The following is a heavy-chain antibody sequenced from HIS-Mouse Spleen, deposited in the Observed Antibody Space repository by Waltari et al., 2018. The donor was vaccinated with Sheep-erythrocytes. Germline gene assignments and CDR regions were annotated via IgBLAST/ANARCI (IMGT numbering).Heavy chain of an antibody. CDR2: ISSSRYR. J-gene: IGHJ4*02. CDR3: ARDPSRGYSYGWDYFDY. CDR1: GFTFSSYS. D-gene: IGHD5-18*01. Sequence: EVQLVESGGGLVKPGGSLRLSCAASGFTFSSYSMNWVRQAPGKGVEWVSSISSSRYRYYADSGKGRFTISRDNAKNSLYLQMNSLRAEDTAVYYCARDPSRGYSYGWDYFDYWGQGTLVTVSS. V-gene: IGHV3-21*01.